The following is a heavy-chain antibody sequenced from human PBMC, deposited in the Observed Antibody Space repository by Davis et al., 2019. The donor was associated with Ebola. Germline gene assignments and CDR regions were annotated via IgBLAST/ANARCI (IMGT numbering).Heavy chain of an antibody. Sequence: GGSLRLSCAASGFTFSNAWMNWVRQAPGKGLEWVGRIKSKTDGGTTDYAAPVKGRFTISRDDSKNTLYLQMNSLKTEDTAVYYCTTGLVDYDYVWGSYLKGDYWGQGTLVTVSS. D-gene: IGHD3-16*02. J-gene: IGHJ4*02. V-gene: IGHV3-15*07. CDR3: TTGLVDYDYVWGSYLKGDY. CDR2: IKSKTDGGTT. CDR1: GFTFSNAW.